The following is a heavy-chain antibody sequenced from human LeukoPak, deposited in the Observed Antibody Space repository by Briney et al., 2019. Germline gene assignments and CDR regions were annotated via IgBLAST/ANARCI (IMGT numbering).Heavy chain of an antibody. V-gene: IGHV4-34*01. CDR1: GFTFDDYA. J-gene: IGHJ4*02. CDR2: INHSGST. CDR3: ARGRRGMIAARRIYFDY. Sequence: GSLRLSCAASGFTFDDYAMSWVRQPPGKGLEWIGEINHSGSTNYNPSLKSRVTISVDTSKNQFSLKLSSVTAADTAVYYCARGRRGMIAARRIYFDYWGQGTLVTVSS. D-gene: IGHD6-6*01.